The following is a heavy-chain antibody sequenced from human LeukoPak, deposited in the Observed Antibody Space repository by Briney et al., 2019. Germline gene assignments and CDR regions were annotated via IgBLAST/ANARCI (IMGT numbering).Heavy chain of an antibody. CDR3: AKLAKYFYGSETYYFFEH. J-gene: IGHJ4*02. V-gene: IGHV3-7*01. Sequence: GGSLRLSCEASRFTFSNYWMTWVRQAPGKGLEWVANIKQDGSEKYYVDSVKGRFTISRDNAKNSLYLQMNSLRVEDTAVYYCAKLAKYFYGSETYYFFEHWGQGTPVTASS. CDR1: RFTFSNYW. D-gene: IGHD3-10*01. CDR2: IKQDGSEK.